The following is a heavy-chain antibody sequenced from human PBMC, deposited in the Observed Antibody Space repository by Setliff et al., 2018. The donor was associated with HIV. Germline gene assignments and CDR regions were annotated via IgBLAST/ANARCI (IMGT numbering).Heavy chain of an antibody. V-gene: IGHV4-61*09. J-gene: IGHJ6*02. Sequence: SETLSLTCSVSGGSLSSGCHYCTWLRQAAGKGLEWIGHFYTSGTTNYNPSLESRVTISVDTSKNQFSLKLSSVTAADAAVYYCGTAMYYYYGLDVWGQGIRVTVSS. CDR3: GTAMYYYYGLDV. D-gene: IGHD2-2*01. CDR2: FYTSGTT. CDR1: GGSLSSGCHY.